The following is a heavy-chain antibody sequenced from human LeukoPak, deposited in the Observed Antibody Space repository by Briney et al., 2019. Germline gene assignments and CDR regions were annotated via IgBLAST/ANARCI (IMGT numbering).Heavy chain of an antibody. V-gene: IGHV3-74*01. Sequence: GGSLRLSCAASGFTFSNYWIHWVRQAPGKGLVWVSRIDNDGSHTIYADSVKGRFTISRDNAKNTLSLQMNSLRAEDTAVYYCAKDVSEQPIGDYWGQGTLVTVSS. D-gene: IGHD3-10*01. CDR2: IDNDGSHT. J-gene: IGHJ4*02. CDR1: GFTFSNYW. CDR3: AKDVSEQPIGDY.